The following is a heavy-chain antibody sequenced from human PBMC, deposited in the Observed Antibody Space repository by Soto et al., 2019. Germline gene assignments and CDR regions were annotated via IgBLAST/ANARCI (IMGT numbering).Heavy chain of an antibody. V-gene: IGHV3-11*06. CDR2: ISSSSSYT. CDR1: GFTFSDYY. Sequence: PGGSLRLSCAASGFTFSDYYMSWIRQAPGKGLEWVSYISSSSSYTNYADSVKGRFTISRDNAKNSLYLQMNSLRAEDTAVYYCARDLRGYCSGGSCYSGGIDYWGQGTLVTVSS. J-gene: IGHJ4*02. CDR3: ARDLRGYCSGGSCYSGGIDY. D-gene: IGHD2-15*01.